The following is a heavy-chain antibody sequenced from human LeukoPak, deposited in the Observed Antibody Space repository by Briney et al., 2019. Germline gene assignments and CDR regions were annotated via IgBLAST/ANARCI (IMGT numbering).Heavy chain of an antibody. CDR3: AGITYPFRY. D-gene: IGHD3-10*01. Sequence: PGGSLRLSCAASGFTFSSYEMNWVRQAPGRGLEWVSYISSSGSTIYYADSVKGRFTISRDNAKNSLYLQMNSLRAEDTAVYYCAGITYPFRYWGQGTLVTVSS. J-gene: IGHJ4*02. CDR1: GFTFSSYE. V-gene: IGHV3-48*03. CDR2: ISSSGSTI.